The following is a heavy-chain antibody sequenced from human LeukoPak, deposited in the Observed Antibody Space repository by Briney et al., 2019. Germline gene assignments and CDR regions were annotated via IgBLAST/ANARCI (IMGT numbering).Heavy chain of an antibody. D-gene: IGHD6-13*01. CDR2: TIGGGDDT. CDR3: AKEYSSSWAAFDY. V-gene: IGHV3-23*01. CDR1: GFTFSSYA. J-gene: IGHJ4*02. Sequence: GGSLRLSCAASGFTFSSYAMSWVCQTPGKGLEWVSATIGGGDDTYHADSVKGRFTISRDNSKNTLYLQMNSLRAEDTAVYYCAKEYSSSWAAFDYWGQGTLVTVSS.